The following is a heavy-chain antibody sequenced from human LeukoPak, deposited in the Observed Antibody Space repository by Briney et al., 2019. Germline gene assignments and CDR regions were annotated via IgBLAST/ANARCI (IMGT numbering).Heavy chain of an antibody. V-gene: IGHV1-2*02. Sequence: ASVKVSCKASGYTFTGYYMHWVRQAPGQGLEWRGWINPNSGGTNYAQKFQGRVTMTRDTSISTAYMELSRLRSDDTAVYYCARDSSGYDYWFDPWGQGTLVTVSS. CDR3: ARDSSGYDYWFDP. CDR1: GYTFTGYY. CDR2: INPNSGGT. J-gene: IGHJ5*02. D-gene: IGHD5-12*01.